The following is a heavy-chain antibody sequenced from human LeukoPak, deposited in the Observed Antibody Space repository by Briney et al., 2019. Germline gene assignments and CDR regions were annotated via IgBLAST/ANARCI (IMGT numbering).Heavy chain of an antibody. CDR1: GFTFSSYA. CDR3: AKLSRLWGSGYDASDAFDI. Sequence: GGSLRLSCAASGFTFSSYAMSWVRQAPGKGLEWVSAISGSGGSTYYADSVKGRFTISRDNSKNTLYLQMNSLRAEDTAVYYCAKLSRLWGSGYDASDAFDIWGQGTMVTVSS. D-gene: IGHD5-12*01. J-gene: IGHJ3*02. CDR2: ISGSGGST. V-gene: IGHV3-23*01.